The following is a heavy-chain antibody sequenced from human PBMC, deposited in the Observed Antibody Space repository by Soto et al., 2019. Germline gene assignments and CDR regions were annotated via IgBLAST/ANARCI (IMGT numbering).Heavy chain of an antibody. J-gene: IGHJ4*02. CDR3: ARLAIVGATTDYYFDY. D-gene: IGHD1-26*01. CDR2: INPNSGGT. CDR1: GYIFTGDY. V-gene: IGHV1-2*04. Sequence: ASVKVSCKASGYIFTGDYMHWVRQAPGQGLEWMGWINPNSGGTNYAQKFQGWVTMTRDTSINTAYMELSRLRSDDTAVYYCARLAIVGATTDYYFDYWGQGTLVTVSS.